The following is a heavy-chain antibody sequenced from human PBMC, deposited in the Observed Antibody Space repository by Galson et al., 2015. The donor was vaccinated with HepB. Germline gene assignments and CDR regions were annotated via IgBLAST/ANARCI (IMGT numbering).Heavy chain of an antibody. CDR1: GGTFSSYT. J-gene: IGHJ5*02. CDR2: IIPILGIA. V-gene: IGHV1-69*02. D-gene: IGHD2-15*01. CDR3: ARAPRCSGGSCYKGWFDP. Sequence: SVKVSCKASGGTFSSYTISWVRQAPGQGLEWMGRIIPILGIANYAQKFQGRVTITADKSTSTAYMELSSLRSEDTAVYYCARAPRCSGGSCYKGWFDPWGQGTLVTVSS.